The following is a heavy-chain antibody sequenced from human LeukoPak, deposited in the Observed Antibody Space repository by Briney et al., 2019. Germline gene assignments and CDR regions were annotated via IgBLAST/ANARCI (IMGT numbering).Heavy chain of an antibody. V-gene: IGHV4-30-4*01. CDR1: GGSINSGDYY. D-gene: IGHD1-26*01. J-gene: IGHJ4*02. CDR3: ARVLLVRRSTKMGAPGYYFDY. CDR2: IYYSGNT. Sequence: PSQTLSLTCTVSGGSINSGDYYWSWIRQPPGKGLEWIGYIYYSGNTYYNPSLKSRVTISVDTSKNQFSLKLSSVTVADTAVYYCARVLLVRRSTKMGAPGYYFDYWGQGTLVTVSS.